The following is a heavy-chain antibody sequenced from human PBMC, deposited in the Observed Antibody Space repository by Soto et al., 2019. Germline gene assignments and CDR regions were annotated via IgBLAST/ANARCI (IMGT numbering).Heavy chain of an antibody. Sequence: QVQLVQSGAEVKKPGASVKVSCKASVYTFTAYYMHWVRQAPGQGLEWMGLINPSDGSTTYAQKFQGRVTMTRDSSTSTLYMELSSLRSEDTAVYYCAREGEYDLDSSGDCFVFWGQGPLVTVSS. D-gene: IGHD3-22*01. J-gene: IGHJ4*02. CDR2: INPSDGST. CDR3: AREGEYDLDSSGDCFVF. CDR1: VYTFTAYY. V-gene: IGHV1-46*01.